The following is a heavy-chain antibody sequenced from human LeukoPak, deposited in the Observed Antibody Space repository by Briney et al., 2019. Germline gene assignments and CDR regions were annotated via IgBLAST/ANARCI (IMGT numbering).Heavy chain of an antibody. J-gene: IGHJ4*02. CDR3: ARGGDYYDSSGYDGGYYFDY. CDR1: GGSFSGYY. Sequence: SETLSLTCAVYGGSFSGYYWSWIRQPPGKGLEWIGEISHSGSTNYNPSLKSRVTISVDTSKNQFSLKLSSVTAADTAVYYCARGGDYYDSSGYDGGYYFDYWGQGTLVTVSS. CDR2: ISHSGST. V-gene: IGHV4-34*01. D-gene: IGHD3-22*01.